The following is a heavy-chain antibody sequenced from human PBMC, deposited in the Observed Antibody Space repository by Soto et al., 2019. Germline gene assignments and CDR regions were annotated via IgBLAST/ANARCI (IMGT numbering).Heavy chain of an antibody. J-gene: IGHJ1*01. CDR2: INPSGGST. D-gene: IGHD3-22*01. CDR3: ARLSDYDSSGYLPEVLHQH. V-gene: IGHV1-46*01. Sequence: ASVKVSCKASGYTFTSYYMHWVRQAPGQGLEWMGIINPSGGSTSYAQKFQGRVTMTTDASTSTAYMELSSLRSEDTAVYYCARLSDYDSSGYLPEVLHQHWGQGTLVTVSS. CDR1: GYTFTSYY.